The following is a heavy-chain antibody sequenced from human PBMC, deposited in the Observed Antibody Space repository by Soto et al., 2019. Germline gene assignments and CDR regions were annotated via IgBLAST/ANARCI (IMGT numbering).Heavy chain of an antibody. J-gene: IGHJ4*02. CDR1: GFSLSTPGVG. V-gene: IGHV2-5*01. Sequence: SGPTLVNPTQTPTLTCTFSGFSLSTPGVGVNWIRQPPGKALEWLALIYWHDDKRYSPSLKSRLTITKDTSKNQVVLTMANMDPVDTATYYCAHRGGATVGLYYFDYWGQGALVTVSS. CDR2: IYWHDDK. CDR3: AHRGGATVGLYYFDY. D-gene: IGHD3-16*01.